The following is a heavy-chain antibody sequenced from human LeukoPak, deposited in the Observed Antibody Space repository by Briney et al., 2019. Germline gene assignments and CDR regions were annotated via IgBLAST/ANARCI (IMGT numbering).Heavy chain of an antibody. CDR2: VNPKSGHT. Sequence: ASVKVSCKASGDTFSTYDDNWVRQATGQGLEWMGWVNPKSGHTAYAQKFQGRVTMTSDTSTAFLELSSLRFEDTAVYFCARGVVGGTTVGPWGQGTLVTVSS. D-gene: IGHD1-7*01. CDR3: ARGVVGGTTVGP. CDR1: GDTFSTYD. J-gene: IGHJ5*02. V-gene: IGHV1-8*01.